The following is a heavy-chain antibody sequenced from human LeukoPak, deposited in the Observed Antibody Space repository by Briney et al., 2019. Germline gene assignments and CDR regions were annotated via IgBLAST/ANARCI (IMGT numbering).Heavy chain of an antibody. J-gene: IGHJ4*02. V-gene: IGHV1-2*02. CDR3: ARHDLGGRSPYDY. Sequence: ASVKVSCKASGYTFTDYYMHWVRQAPGQGLEWMGWINPNSGGTNYAQKFQDRVTVTRDTSTSTVYMDLSSLRSEDTAVYYCARHDLGGRSPYDYWGQGTLVTVSS. D-gene: IGHD2-15*01. CDR2: INPNSGGT. CDR1: GYTFTDYY.